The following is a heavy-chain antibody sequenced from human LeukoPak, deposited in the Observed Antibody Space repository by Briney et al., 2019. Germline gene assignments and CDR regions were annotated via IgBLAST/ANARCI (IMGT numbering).Heavy chain of an antibody. CDR1: AASFGDYY. V-gene: IGHV4-34*01. Sequence: SETLSRTCAVYAASFGDYYWSWIRQPPGKGLEWIGEINHSGLTNYNPSLKSRVSISVDTSKNQFSLKLSSVTAADTAVYYCARRLQSASQNMDVWGKGTTVTVSS. CDR3: ARRLQSASQNMDV. CDR2: INHSGLT. D-gene: IGHD5-24*01. J-gene: IGHJ6*03.